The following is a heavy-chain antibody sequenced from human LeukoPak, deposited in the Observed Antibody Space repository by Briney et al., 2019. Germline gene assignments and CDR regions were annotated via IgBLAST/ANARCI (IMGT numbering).Heavy chain of an antibody. J-gene: IGHJ4*02. CDR1: GFTFSSYA. CDR2: ISGSGGST. Sequence: PGGSLRLSCAASGFTFSSYAMSWVRQAPGKGLEWVSAISGSGGSTYYADSVKGRFTISRDNSKNTLYLQMNSLRAEDTAVYYCAKDYLVPYGSGSLDYWGQGTLVTVSS. CDR3: AKDYLVPYGSGSLDY. V-gene: IGHV3-23*01. D-gene: IGHD3-10*01.